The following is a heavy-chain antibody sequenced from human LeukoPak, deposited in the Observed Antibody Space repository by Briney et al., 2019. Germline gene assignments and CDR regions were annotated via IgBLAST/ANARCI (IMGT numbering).Heavy chain of an antibody. J-gene: IGHJ6*02. D-gene: IGHD3-10*01. Sequence: GGSLRLSCSVSGFTIRNTYMSWVRQAPGKGLEWVSVIYSGGNTYYADSVRGRFTISRDNSKNTLYLQMNSLRAEDTAVYYCARGGGSGSYYFVGMDVWGQGTTVTVSS. CDR2: IYSGGNT. CDR1: GFTIRNTY. CDR3: ARGGGSGSYYFVGMDV. V-gene: IGHV3-53*01.